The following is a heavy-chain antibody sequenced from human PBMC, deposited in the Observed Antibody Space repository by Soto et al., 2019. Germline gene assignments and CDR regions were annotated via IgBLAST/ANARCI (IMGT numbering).Heavy chain of an antibody. V-gene: IGHV4-31*03. D-gene: IGHD6-19*01. CDR3: ARGLITGSHYSGGWYYFDS. Sequence: PSETLSLTCTVSGGSISSGGYYWSWIRQHPGKGLEWIGYINHSGSTCYNPSLKSRVTISVHTSNSQFSLELSSVTAADTAVYYCARGLITGSHYSGGWYYFDSWGQGTQVTVSS. CDR2: INHSGST. J-gene: IGHJ4*02. CDR1: GGSISSGGYY.